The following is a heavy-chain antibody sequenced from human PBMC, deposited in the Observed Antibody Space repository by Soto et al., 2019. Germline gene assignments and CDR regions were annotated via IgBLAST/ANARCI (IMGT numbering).Heavy chain of an antibody. CDR3: ARAGGTTVTGLWHFDS. D-gene: IGHD4-17*01. Sequence: QVQLEESGGGVVQPGRSLRLSCEASGFTFNTYSMHWVRQPPGKGLEWLAAIWYDGTQKYYADSVKGRFIISRDNSKKTLYLEMNSLRDEDTAVYYCARAGGTTVTGLWHFDSWGQGTLVPVSS. V-gene: IGHV3-33*01. CDR1: GFTFNTYS. CDR2: IWYDGTQK. J-gene: IGHJ4*02.